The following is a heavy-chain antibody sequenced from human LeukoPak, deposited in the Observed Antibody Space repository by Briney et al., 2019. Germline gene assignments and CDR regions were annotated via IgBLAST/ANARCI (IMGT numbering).Heavy chain of an antibody. CDR3: AKASAELRYFDWLLHGTVDAFDI. D-gene: IGHD3-9*01. V-gene: IGHV3-30*18. J-gene: IGHJ3*02. Sequence: GGSLRLSCAASGFTFSSYGMHWVRQAPGKGLEWVAVISYDGSTKYYADSVKGRFTISRDNSKNTLYLQMNSLRAEDTAVYYCAKASAELRYFDWLLHGTVDAFDIWGQGTMVTVSS. CDR1: GFTFSSYG. CDR2: ISYDGSTK.